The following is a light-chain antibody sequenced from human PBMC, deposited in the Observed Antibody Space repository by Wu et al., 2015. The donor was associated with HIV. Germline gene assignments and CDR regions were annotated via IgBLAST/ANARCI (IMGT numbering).Light chain of an antibody. CDR3: QHLNKFPIT. V-gene: IGKV1-9*01. Sequence: IQLTQSPSSLSANIGDRVTFTCRASQDISSYLAWYQQKPGEAPKLLIYTASTLQNGVSSRFSGSGSGTDFALTITNLQAEDFGTYYCQHLNKFPITFGGGTRL. CDR2: TAS. J-gene: IGKJ4*01. CDR1: QDISSY.